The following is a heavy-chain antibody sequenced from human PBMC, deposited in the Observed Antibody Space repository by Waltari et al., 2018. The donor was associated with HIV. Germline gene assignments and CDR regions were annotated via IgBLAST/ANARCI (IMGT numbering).Heavy chain of an antibody. CDR2: ISRNGDTK. D-gene: IGHD2-21*01. J-gene: IGHJ3*02. CDR1: EFMFDDYD. V-gene: IGHV3-9*01. CDR3: ANSDGYYGGGTGAFDI. Sequence: QMVQSGGGWAQTGTSLRLPCSASEFMFDDYDMHWVRQAPGKGLEWVSGISRNGDTKTYAAPVKGRFAISRDNALSFLYLQMNSLRPEDTALYFCANSDGYYGGGTGAFDIWGQGTMVIVSS.